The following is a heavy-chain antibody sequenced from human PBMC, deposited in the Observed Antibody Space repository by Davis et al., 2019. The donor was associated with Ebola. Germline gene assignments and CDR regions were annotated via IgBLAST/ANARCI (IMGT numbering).Heavy chain of an antibody. J-gene: IGHJ4*02. Sequence: PGGSLRLSCAASGFTFSSYGMHWVRQAPGKGLEWVAVISYDGSNKYYADSVKGRFTISRNNSKNTLYLQMNSLRAEDTAVYYCAKDHSTYCTNGVCYPHYFDYWGQGTLVTVSS. V-gene: IGHV3-30*12. CDR1: GFTFSSYG. CDR3: AKDHSTYCTNGVCYPHYFDY. CDR2: ISYDGSNK. D-gene: IGHD2-8*01.